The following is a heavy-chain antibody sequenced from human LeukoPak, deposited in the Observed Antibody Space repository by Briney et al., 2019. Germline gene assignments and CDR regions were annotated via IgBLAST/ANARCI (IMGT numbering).Heavy chain of an antibody. CDR2: IYYSGST. CDR1: SGPISSSRDY. D-gene: IGHD2-8*01. J-gene: IGHJ4*02. CDR3: ARHAHMYYYFDI. Sequence: SETLSVTCTVSSGPISSSRDYCSWIRQHPGKGLEWIGCIYYSGSTYYNPSLKSRVTISVDTSKDQLSLSLSSVTAADTAVYYCARHAHMYYYFDIWGQGTLVTVSS. V-gene: IGHV4-31*03.